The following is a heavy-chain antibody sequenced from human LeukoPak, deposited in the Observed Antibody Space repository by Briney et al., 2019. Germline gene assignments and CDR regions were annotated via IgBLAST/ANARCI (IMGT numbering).Heavy chain of an antibody. D-gene: IGHD6-13*01. Sequence: PGGSLRLSCAASGFIFSMYGMHWVRQAPGKGLEWVAVISYDGSNKYYGDSVKGRFSISRDNSKNTLYLQMNSLRAEDTAVYYCGKIQHQLVVAEDPWGQGTLVTVSS. CDR3: GKIQHQLVVAEDP. J-gene: IGHJ5*02. CDR2: ISYDGSNK. CDR1: GFIFSMYG. V-gene: IGHV3-30*18.